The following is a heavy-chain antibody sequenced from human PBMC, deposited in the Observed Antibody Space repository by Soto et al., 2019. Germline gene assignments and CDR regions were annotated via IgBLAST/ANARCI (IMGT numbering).Heavy chain of an antibody. Sequence: ASVKVSCKASGYTFTSYYMHWVRQAPGQGLEWMGIINPSGGSTSYAQKFQGRVTMTRDTSTSTVYMELSSLRSEDTAVYYCARVASGSYSFYYYYGMDVWGQGTTVTVSS. CDR3: ARVASGSYSFYYYYGMDV. CDR1: GYTFTSYY. J-gene: IGHJ6*02. D-gene: IGHD1-26*01. CDR2: INPSGGST. V-gene: IGHV1-46*01.